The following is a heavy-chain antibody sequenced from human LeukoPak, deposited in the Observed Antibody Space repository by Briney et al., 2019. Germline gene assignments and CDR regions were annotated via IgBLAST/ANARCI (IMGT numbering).Heavy chain of an antibody. CDR2: ISSNGGST. D-gene: IGHD1-1*01. V-gene: IGHV3-64D*06. CDR3: VKDGRRTTTNWFDP. J-gene: IGHJ5*02. CDR1: GFTFSSYA. Sequence: PGGSLRLSCSASGFTFSSYAMHWVRQAPGKGLEYVSAISSNGGSTCYADSVKGRFTISRDNSKNTLYLQMSGLRAEDTAVYYCVKDGRRTTTNWFDPWGQGTLVTVSS.